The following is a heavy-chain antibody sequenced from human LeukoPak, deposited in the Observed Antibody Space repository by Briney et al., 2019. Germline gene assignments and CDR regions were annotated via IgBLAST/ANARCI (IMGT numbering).Heavy chain of an antibody. V-gene: IGHV3-15*01. CDR2: IKSKTAGGTT. D-gene: IGHD1-26*01. Sequence: GGSLRLSCAASGFSFSYTWMTWVRQAPGKGLEWVGRIKSKTAGGTTDYAAPVKGRFTISRDDSKDTLYLQMNSLKTEDTAVYYCATDQRWELPLNYWGQGTLVTVSS. J-gene: IGHJ4*02. CDR1: GFSFSYTW. CDR3: ATDQRWELPLNY.